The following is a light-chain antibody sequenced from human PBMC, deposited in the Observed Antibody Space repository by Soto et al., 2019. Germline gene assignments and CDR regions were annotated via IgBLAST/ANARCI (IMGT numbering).Light chain of an antibody. V-gene: IGLV2-14*01. CDR1: SXDVGGYNY. Sequence: LTQPASVSGSPGQSITISCTGTSXDVGGYNYVSWYQQHPGKAPKLMIYEVSNRPSGVSNRFSGSKSGNTASLTISGLQAEDEADYYCSSYTSSSTLVFGTGTKVTVL. CDR3: SSYTSSSTLV. J-gene: IGLJ1*01. CDR2: EVS.